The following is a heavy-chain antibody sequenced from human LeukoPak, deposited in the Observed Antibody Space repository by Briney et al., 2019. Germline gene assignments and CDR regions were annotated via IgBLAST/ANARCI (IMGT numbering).Heavy chain of an antibody. J-gene: IGHJ4*02. D-gene: IGHD3-16*02. Sequence: SVKVSCKASGGTFSSYAISWVRQAPGQGLEWMGGIIPIFGTANYAQKFQGRVTITADKSTSTAYMELSSLRSEDTAVYYCARSHRNYVWGSYRVYFDYWGQGTLVTVSS. CDR2: IIPIFGTA. CDR3: ARSHRNYVWGSYRVYFDY. CDR1: GGTFSSYA. V-gene: IGHV1-69*06.